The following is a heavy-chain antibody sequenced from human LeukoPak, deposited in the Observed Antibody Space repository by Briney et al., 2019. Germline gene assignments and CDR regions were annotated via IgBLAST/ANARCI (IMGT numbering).Heavy chain of an antibody. CDR3: ARRSGWGYGDYSVGGYYYYYYMDV. D-gene: IGHD4-17*01. Sequence: GASVKVSCKASGYTFTSYGIIWVRQAPGQGLEWMGWISAYNGNTNYAQKLQGRVTMTTDTSTSTAYMELRSLRSDDTAVYYCARRSGWGYGDYSVGGYYYYYYMDVWGKGTTVTVSS. J-gene: IGHJ6*03. V-gene: IGHV1-18*01. CDR1: GYTFTSYG. CDR2: ISAYNGNT.